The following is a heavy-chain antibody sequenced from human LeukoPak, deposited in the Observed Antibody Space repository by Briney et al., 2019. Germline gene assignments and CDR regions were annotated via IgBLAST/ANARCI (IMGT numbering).Heavy chain of an antibody. Sequence: GGSLRLSCAASGFTFSNAWMSWVRQAPGKGLEWVGRIKSKTDGGTTDYAAPMKGRFTISRDDSKNTLYLQMNSLKTEDTAVYYCTIHQTTVVTNYFDYWGQGTLVTVSS. CDR2: IKSKTDGGTT. D-gene: IGHD4-23*01. CDR3: TIHQTTVVTNYFDY. J-gene: IGHJ4*02. V-gene: IGHV3-15*01. CDR1: GFTFSNAW.